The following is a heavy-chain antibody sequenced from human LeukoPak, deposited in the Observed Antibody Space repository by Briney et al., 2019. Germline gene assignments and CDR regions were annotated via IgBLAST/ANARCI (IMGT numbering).Heavy chain of an antibody. J-gene: IGHJ6*03. Sequence: PSETLSLTCTVSGGSISSYYWSWIRQPPGKGLEWIGYIYYSGSTNYNPSLKSRVTISVDTSKNQFSLKLSSVTAADTAMYYCARCLGYYDSSADYMDVWGKGTTVTVSS. CDR2: IYYSGST. CDR1: GGSISSYY. CDR3: ARCLGYYDSSADYMDV. D-gene: IGHD3-22*01. V-gene: IGHV4-59*01.